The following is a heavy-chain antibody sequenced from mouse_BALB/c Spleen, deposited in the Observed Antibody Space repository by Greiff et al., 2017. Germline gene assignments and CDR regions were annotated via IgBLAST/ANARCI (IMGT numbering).Heavy chain of an antibody. J-gene: IGHJ2*01. V-gene: IGHV1-69*02. CDR2: IDPSDSYT. CDR1: GYTFTSYW. Sequence: VQLQQPGAELVKPGASVKLSCKASGYTFTSYWMHWVKQRPGQGLEWIGEIDPSDSYTNYNQKFKGKATLTVDKSSSTAYMQLSSLTSEDSAVYYCARGGLDYWGQGTTLTVSS. CDR3: ARGGLDY.